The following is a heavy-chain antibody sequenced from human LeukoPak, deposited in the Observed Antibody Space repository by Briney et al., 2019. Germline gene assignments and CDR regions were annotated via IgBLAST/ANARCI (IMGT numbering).Heavy chain of an antibody. CDR3: ARDVWDIVVETGSFDP. J-gene: IGHJ5*02. V-gene: IGHV3-21*01. Sequence: GGSLRLSCAASGFTFSSYSMNWVRQAPGKGLEWVSSISSSSSYIYYADSVKGRFTISRDNAKNSLYLQMNSLRAEDTAVYYCARDVWDIVVETGSFDPWGQGTLVTVSS. CDR2: ISSSSSYI. CDR1: GFTFSSYS. D-gene: IGHD2-2*01.